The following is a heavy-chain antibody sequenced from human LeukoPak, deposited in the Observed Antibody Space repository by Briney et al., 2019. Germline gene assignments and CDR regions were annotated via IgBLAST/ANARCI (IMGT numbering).Heavy chain of an antibody. V-gene: IGHV3-30*03. CDR2: ISYDGSNK. Sequence: GGSLRLSCAASGFTFSSYGMHWVRQAPGRGLDWVTVISYDGSNKYYADSVKGRFTISRDNSKNTLYLQMGSLRAEDMAVYYCARDREYYDSSPGDAFDIWGQGTMVTVSS. CDR3: ARDREYYDSSPGDAFDI. CDR1: GFTFSSYG. D-gene: IGHD3-22*01. J-gene: IGHJ3*02.